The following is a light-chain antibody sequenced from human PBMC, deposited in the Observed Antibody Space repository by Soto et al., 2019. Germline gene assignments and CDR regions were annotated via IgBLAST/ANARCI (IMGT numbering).Light chain of an antibody. Sequence: QSALTQPPSASGSPGQSVTISRTGTSSDVGSSNYVSWYQQHPGKAPKVMIYEVSKRPSGVPDRFSGSRSGNKASLTVSGLQADDEADYFCSSTAGSDNPYVFGTGTKVTVL. CDR2: EVS. CDR3: SSTAGSDNPYV. CDR1: SSDVGSSNY. V-gene: IGLV2-8*01. J-gene: IGLJ1*01.